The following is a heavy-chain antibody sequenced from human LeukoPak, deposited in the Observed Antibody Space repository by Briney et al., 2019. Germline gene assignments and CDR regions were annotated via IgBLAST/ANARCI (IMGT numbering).Heavy chain of an antibody. J-gene: IGHJ2*01. D-gene: IGHD3-22*01. V-gene: IGHV4-4*02. CDR3: ARLRQWFPYRYWYFDL. CDR2: IYHSGST. Sequence: SETLPLTCAVSGDSISSSNWWGWVRQPPGKGLEWIGEIYHSGSTNYNPSLKSRVTISVDKSKNQFSLKLSSVTAADTAVYYCARLRQWFPYRYWYFDLWGRGTLVTVSS. CDR1: GDSISSSNW.